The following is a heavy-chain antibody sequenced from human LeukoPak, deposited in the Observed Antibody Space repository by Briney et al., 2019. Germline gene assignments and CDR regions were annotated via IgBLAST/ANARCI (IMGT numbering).Heavy chain of an antibody. D-gene: IGHD3-16*01. CDR2: ISADGFRT. CDR3: ARDLGIPTSPFDY. J-gene: IGHJ4*02. Sequence: PGGSLRLSCSVSGFTFDHYAMHWVRHAPGTGLEWVSLISADGFRTNYADSVKGRFTISRDNSKNSLFLQMNSLRSEDTAFYFCARDLGIPTSPFDYWGLGTLVTVSS. CDR1: GFTFDHYA. V-gene: IGHV3-43*02.